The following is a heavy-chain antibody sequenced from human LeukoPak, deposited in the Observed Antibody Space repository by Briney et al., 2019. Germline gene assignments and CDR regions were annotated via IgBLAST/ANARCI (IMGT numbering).Heavy chain of an antibody. CDR3: ARDRYGDFEDY. Sequence: SETLSLTCNVSGGSTNTANYYWTWIRQPPGKGLEWIGYISYSGTPYYNPSLNSRVTISLDTSKNQFSLILNSVTAADTAMYYCARDRYGDFEDYWGQGTLVTVSS. CDR2: ISYSGTP. J-gene: IGHJ4*02. CDR1: GGSTNTANYY. D-gene: IGHD4-17*01. V-gene: IGHV4-30-4*08.